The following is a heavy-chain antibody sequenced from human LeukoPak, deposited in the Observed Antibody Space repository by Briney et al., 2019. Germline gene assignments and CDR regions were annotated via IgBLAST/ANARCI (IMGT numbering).Heavy chain of an antibody. J-gene: IGHJ6*02. V-gene: IGHV1-69*04. Sequence: ASVKVSCKASGGTFSSYAISWVRQAPGQGLEWMGRIIPILGIANYAQKFQGRVTITADKSTSTAYMELSSLRSEDTAVYYCASYYCSSTSCYFSVYYGMDVWGQGTTVTVSS. CDR1: GGTFSSYA. D-gene: IGHD2-2*01. CDR3: ASYYCSSTSCYFSVYYGMDV. CDR2: IIPILGIA.